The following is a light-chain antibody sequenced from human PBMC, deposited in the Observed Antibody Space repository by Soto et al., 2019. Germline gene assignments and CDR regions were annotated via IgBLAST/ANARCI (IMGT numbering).Light chain of an antibody. V-gene: IGLV2-14*01. CDR2: DVN. CDR3: SSYTSSSTLV. CDR1: SSGVGGYNY. Sequence: QSALTQPASVSGSPGQSITISCTGTSSGVGGYNYVSWYQQHPGKAPKLMIYDVNFRPSGVASRFSGSKSGNSASLTISGLQAEDEADYYCSSYTSSSTLVFGTGTKLTVL. J-gene: IGLJ1*01.